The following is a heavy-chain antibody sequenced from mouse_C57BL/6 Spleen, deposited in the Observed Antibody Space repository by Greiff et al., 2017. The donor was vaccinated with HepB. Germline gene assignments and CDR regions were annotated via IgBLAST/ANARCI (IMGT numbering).Heavy chain of an antibody. Sequence: EVKVEESGGGLVQPKGSLKLSCAASGFTFNTYAMHWVRQAPGKGLEWVARIRSKSSNYATYYADSVKDRFTISRDDSQSMLYRQMNNLKTEDTAMYYCVRNGCYPAWFAYWGQGTLVTVSA. D-gene: IGHD2-3*01. J-gene: IGHJ3*01. V-gene: IGHV10-3*01. CDR3: VRNGCYPAWFAY. CDR2: IRSKSSNYAT. CDR1: GFTFNTYA.